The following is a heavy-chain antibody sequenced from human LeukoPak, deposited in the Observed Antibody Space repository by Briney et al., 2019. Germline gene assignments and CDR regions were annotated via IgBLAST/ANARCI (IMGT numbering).Heavy chain of an antibody. CDR1: GYTFTGYY. CDR2: INPNSGGT. Sequence: GASVKVSCKASGYTFTGYYTHWVRQAPGQGLEWMGWINPNSGGTNYAQKFQGRVTMTRDTSISTAYMELSRLRSDDTAVYYCARVEYYGSGSQNWFDPWGQGTLVTVSP. V-gene: IGHV1-2*02. D-gene: IGHD3-10*01. J-gene: IGHJ5*02. CDR3: ARVEYYGSGSQNWFDP.